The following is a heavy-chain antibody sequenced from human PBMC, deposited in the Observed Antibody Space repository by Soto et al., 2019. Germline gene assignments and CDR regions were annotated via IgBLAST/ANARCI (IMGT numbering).Heavy chain of an antibody. Sequence: SETLSLTCTVSGGSISSYYWSWIRQPPGKGLEWIGYIYYSGSTNYNPSLKSRVTISVDTSKNQFSLKLSSVTAADTAVYYCARVGIAAVGSYYGMDVWGQGTTVTVSS. CDR2: IYYSGST. J-gene: IGHJ6*02. D-gene: IGHD6-13*01. CDR3: ARVGIAAVGSYYGMDV. V-gene: IGHV4-59*01. CDR1: GGSISSYY.